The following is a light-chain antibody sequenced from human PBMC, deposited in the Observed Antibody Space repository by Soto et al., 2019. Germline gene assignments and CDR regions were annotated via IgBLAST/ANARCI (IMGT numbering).Light chain of an antibody. Sequence: DIVMTQSPDSLAVALGERATINCKSSQSVLYSPNNKNYLSWYQQKAGQSPRLLIYWASARESGVPARFSGSGSGPDFTLTIASLPPEDVAVYYCPQHYRPPWTFGHGTKVEL. V-gene: IGKV4-1*01. CDR2: WAS. CDR1: QSVLYSPNNKNY. CDR3: PQHYRPPWT. J-gene: IGKJ1*01.